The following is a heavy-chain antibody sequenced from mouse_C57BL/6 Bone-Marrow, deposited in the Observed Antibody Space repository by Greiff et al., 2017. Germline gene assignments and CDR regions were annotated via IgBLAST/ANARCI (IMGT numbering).Heavy chain of an antibody. CDR3: ARLWLRRGPDY. CDR2: IDPSDSET. J-gene: IGHJ2*01. Sequence: QVQLQQPGAELVRPGSSVKLSCKASGYTFTSYWVHWVKQRPIQGLEWIGNIDPSDSETHYNQKFKDKATLTVDKSSSTAYMQLSSLTSEDSAVYYCARLWLRRGPDYWGQGTTLTVSS. CDR1: GYTFTSYW. D-gene: IGHD2-2*01. V-gene: IGHV1-52*01.